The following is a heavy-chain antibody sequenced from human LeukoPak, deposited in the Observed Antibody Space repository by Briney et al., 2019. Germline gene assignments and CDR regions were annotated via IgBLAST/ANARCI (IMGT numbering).Heavy chain of an antibody. CDR3: ARGRVVVVGAPSDY. Sequence: GGSLRLSCAASGFTFSSYAMSWVRQAPGEGLEYVSAISSNGGSTYYANSVKGRFTISRDNSKNTLYLQMGSLRAEDMAVYYCARGRVVVVGAPSDYWGQGTLVTVSS. V-gene: IGHV3-64*01. D-gene: IGHD2-21*01. J-gene: IGHJ4*02. CDR2: ISSNGGST. CDR1: GFTFSSYA.